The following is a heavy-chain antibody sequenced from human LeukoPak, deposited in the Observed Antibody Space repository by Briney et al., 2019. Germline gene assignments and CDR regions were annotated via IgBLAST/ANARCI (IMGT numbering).Heavy chain of an antibody. CDR2: ISGSGGST. J-gene: IGHJ4*02. Sequence: GGSLRLSCAASGFTFSSYSMNWVRQAPGRGLEWVSAISGSGGSTYYADSVKGRFTISRDNSKNTLYLQMNSLRAEDTAVYYCAKNGDYYDSSGYYPEYYFDYWGQGTLVTVSS. CDR3: AKNGDYYDSSGYYPEYYFDY. CDR1: GFTFSSYS. V-gene: IGHV3-23*01. D-gene: IGHD3-22*01.